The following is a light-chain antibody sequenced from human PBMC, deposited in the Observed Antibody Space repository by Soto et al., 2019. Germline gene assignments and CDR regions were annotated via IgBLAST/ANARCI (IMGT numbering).Light chain of an antibody. CDR1: SSDVGGYKY. Sequence: QSALTQPASVSGSPGQSITISCTGTSSDVGGYKYVSWYQQHPGKAPKVMLYDVSNRPSGVSDRFSGSKSGNTASLTISGLHAEDEADYYSFSFRNNNPPRVFGTGTKLTVL. CDR3: FSFRNNNPPRV. V-gene: IGLV2-14*03. J-gene: IGLJ1*01. CDR2: DVS.